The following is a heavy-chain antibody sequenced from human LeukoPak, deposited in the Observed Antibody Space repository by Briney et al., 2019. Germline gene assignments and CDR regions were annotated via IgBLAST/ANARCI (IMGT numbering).Heavy chain of an antibody. CDR1: GFTFGDYA. D-gene: IGHD5-18*01. V-gene: IGHV3-49*03. Sequence: AGGSLRLSCAASGFTFGDYAMSWFRRAPGKGLEWVGFIRSKAYGGTTEYAASVKGRFTISRDDSKSIAYLQMNSLKTEDTAVYYCTRDVLGGYSYGYADYWGQGTLVTVSS. CDR3: TRDVLGGYSYGYADY. CDR2: IRSKAYGGTT. J-gene: IGHJ4*02.